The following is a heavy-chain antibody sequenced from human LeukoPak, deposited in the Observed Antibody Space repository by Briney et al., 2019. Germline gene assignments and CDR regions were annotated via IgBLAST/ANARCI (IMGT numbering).Heavy chain of an antibody. CDR1: GGSFSGHY. D-gene: IGHD6-25*01. V-gene: IGHV4-34*01. CDR2: STHSGST. J-gene: IGHJ4*02. CDR3: ARGRTGAAALDF. Sequence: SETLSLTCAVYGGSFSGHYWTWIRQSPGKGLEWIGESTHSGSTNYNPSLKSRLTISVDTFKNQFSLKLTSVSAADTAVYHCARGRTGAAALDFWGRGTLVTVSS.